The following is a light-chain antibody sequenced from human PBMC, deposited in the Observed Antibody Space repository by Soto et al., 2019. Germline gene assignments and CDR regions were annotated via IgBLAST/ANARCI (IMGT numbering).Light chain of an antibody. Sequence: DIQMTQSPSTLSASVGDRVTITCRASENIGVWLAWYQQKPGKAPKLLIYKASSLQSGVPSRFSGGGSGTEFTLTISSLQPEDFATYYCQQVKNNLPLTFGQGTKVDIK. CDR2: KAS. J-gene: IGKJ4*01. CDR1: ENIGVW. V-gene: IGKV1-5*03. CDR3: QQVKNNLPLT.